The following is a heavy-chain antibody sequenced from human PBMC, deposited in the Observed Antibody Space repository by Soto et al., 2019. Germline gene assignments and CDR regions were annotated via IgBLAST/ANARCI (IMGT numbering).Heavy chain of an antibody. D-gene: IGHD5-18*01. CDR2: IYYSGST. CDR1: GGSISSGGYY. V-gene: IGHV4-31*03. Sequence: SETLSLTCTVSGGSISSGGYYWSWVRQHPGKGLEWIGYIYYSGSTYYNPSLKSRVTISVDTSKNQFSLKLSSVTAADTAVYYCARESPGAMALSYWVQGTLVTVSS. J-gene: IGHJ4*02. CDR3: ARESPGAMALSY.